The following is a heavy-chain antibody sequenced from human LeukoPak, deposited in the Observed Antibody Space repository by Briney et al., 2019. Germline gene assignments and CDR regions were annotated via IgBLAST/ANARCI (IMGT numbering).Heavy chain of an antibody. CDR2: IKSKTDGGTT. J-gene: IGHJ6*03. CDR1: GFTFSNLW. D-gene: IGHD2-15*01. Sequence: GGSLRLSCAASGFTFSNLWMSWVRQAPGKGLEWVGRIKSKTDGGTTDYAAPVKGRFTISRDDSKNTLYLQMNSLKTEDTAVYYCTTDGVVAATAYYYYYMDVWGKGTTVTVSS. CDR3: TTDGVVAATAYYYYYMDV. V-gene: IGHV3-15*01.